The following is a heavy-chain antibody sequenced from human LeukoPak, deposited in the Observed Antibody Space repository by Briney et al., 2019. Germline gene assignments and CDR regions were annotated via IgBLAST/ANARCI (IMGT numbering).Heavy chain of an antibody. CDR1: GFTFSDYY. V-gene: IGHV3-11*04. CDR2: ISSSGSTI. D-gene: IGHD4-23*01. J-gene: IGHJ6*03. Sequence: GGSLRLSCAASGFTFSDYYMSWIRQAPGKGLEWVSYISSSGSTIYYADSVKGRFTISRDNAKNSLYLQMNSLRAEDTAVYYCARDATVVTNYYYYYYMDVWGKGTTVTVSS. CDR3: ARDATVVTNYYYYYYMDV.